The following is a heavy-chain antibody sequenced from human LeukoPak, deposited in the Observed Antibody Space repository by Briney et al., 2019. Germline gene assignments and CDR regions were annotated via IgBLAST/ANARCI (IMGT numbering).Heavy chain of an antibody. Sequence: ASVKVSCKASGYTFTGYYMHWVRQAPGQGLEWMGWINPNSGGTNYAQKFQGRVTMTRDTSISTAYMELSSLRSEDTAVYYCARARERSGAFDIWGQGTMVTVSS. D-gene: IGHD6-25*01. CDR2: INPNSGGT. CDR3: ARARERSGAFDI. V-gene: IGHV1-2*02. J-gene: IGHJ3*02. CDR1: GYTFTGYY.